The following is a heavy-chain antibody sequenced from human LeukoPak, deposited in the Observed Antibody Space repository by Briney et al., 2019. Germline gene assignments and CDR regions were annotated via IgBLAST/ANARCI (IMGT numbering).Heavy chain of an antibody. CDR3: ARRFGDDAFDI. V-gene: IGHV3-33*01. CDR2: IWYDGSNK. J-gene: IGHJ3*02. D-gene: IGHD3-10*01. CDR1: GFTFSSYG. Sequence: GGSLRLSCAASGFTFSSYGMLGVRQAPGEGLEWVAVIWYDGSNKYYTDSVKGRFTLSRDNSKNTLNLRMNSMSAEDTAVYYCARRFGDDAFDIWGQGTVVTVSS.